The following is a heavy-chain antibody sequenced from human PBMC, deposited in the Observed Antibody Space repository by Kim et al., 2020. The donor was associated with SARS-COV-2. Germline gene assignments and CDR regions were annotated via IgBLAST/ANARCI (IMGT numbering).Heavy chain of an antibody. CDR2: ISIDGRWT. CDR3: VRDTPAAGQTFDH. V-gene: IGHV3-74*01. CDR1: GFSLSDYW. Sequence: GGSLRLSCAASGFSLSDYWMHWVRQAPGKGLEWVSRISIDGRWTNYADSVKGRFTISRDNAKNMVYLQMNSLRAEDTAVYYCVRDTPAAGQTFDHWGQG. J-gene: IGHJ4*02. D-gene: IGHD6-13*01.